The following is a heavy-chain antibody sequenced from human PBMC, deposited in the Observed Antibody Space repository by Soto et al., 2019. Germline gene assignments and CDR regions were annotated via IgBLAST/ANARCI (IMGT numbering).Heavy chain of an antibody. CDR1: GFTFSDYY. Sequence: GESLKISCAASGFTFSDYYMSWIRQAPGKGLEWVSYISSSGSTIYYADSVKGRFTISRDNAKNSLYLQMNSLRAEDTAVYYCARVGVTYYYGSGSFIYYFDYWGQGTLVTVSS. V-gene: IGHV3-11*01. D-gene: IGHD3-10*01. J-gene: IGHJ4*02. CDR2: ISSSGSTI. CDR3: ARVGVTYYYGSGSFIYYFDY.